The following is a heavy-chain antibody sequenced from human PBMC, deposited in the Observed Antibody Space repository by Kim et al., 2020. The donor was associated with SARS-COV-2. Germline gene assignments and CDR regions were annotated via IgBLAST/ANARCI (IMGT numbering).Heavy chain of an antibody. D-gene: IGHD3-22*01. V-gene: IGHV3-21*01. Sequence: ADSVKGRFTISRDNAKNSLYLQMNSLRAEDTAVYYCARDHYDSSAHPIHIWGQGTMVTVSS. J-gene: IGHJ3*02. CDR3: ARDHYDSSAHPIHI.